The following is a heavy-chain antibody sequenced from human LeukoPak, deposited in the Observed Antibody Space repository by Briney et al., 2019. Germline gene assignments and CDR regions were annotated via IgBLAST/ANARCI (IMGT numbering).Heavy chain of an antibody. D-gene: IGHD3-22*01. CDR1: GFTFSSYE. CDR2: ISSISTTI. Sequence: GGSLRLSCAASGFTFSSYEMNWVRQAPGKGLEWVSYISSISTTIYYADSVKGRFIISRDNSKNTLYLQMNSLRAEDTAVYYCANDGAYYDSSTDAFDIWGQGTMVTVSS. J-gene: IGHJ3*02. V-gene: IGHV3-23*01. CDR3: ANDGAYYDSSTDAFDI.